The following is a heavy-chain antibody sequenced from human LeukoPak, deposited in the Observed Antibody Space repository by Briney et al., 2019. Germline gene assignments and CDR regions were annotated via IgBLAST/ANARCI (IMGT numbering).Heavy chain of an antibody. CDR2: INPNSGGT. CDR3: ARALGMNPQADYFDY. D-gene: IGHD7-27*01. J-gene: IGHJ4*02. V-gene: IGHV1-2*02. CDR1: GYTFTGYY. Sequence: GASVKVSCKASGYTFTGYYMHWVRQAPGQGLEWMGWINPNSGGTNYAQKSQGRVTMTRDTSISTAYMELSRLRSDDTAVYYCARALGMNPQADYFDYWGQGTLVTVSS.